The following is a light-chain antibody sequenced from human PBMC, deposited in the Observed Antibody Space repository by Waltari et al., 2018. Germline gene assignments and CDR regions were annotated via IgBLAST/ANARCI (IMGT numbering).Light chain of an antibody. CDR1: TSDVGSYNL. CDR2: EVR. V-gene: IGLV2-23*02. J-gene: IGLJ2*01. Sequence: QSALTQPASVSGSPGQSITIPCTGTTSDVGSYNLVSWYRQHPGEAPKLIIYEVRKRPAGVSDRFSGSKAGNTASLTISGLQAEDEADYYCCSYGGASIRVFGGGTKLTVL. CDR3: CSYGGASIRV.